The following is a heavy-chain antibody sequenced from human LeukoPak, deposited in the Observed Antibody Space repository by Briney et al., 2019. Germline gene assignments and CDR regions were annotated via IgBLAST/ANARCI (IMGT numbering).Heavy chain of an antibody. Sequence: PGRSLRLSCAASGFTFDDYAMHWVRQAPGKGLEWVSGISWNSGSIGYADSVKGRFTISRDNAKNSLYLQMNSLRAEDTALYYCAKDNYDILTGSPLDYWGQGTLVTVSS. CDR2: ISWNSGSI. V-gene: IGHV3-9*01. J-gene: IGHJ4*02. CDR3: AKDNYDILTGSPLDY. D-gene: IGHD3-9*01. CDR1: GFTFDDYA.